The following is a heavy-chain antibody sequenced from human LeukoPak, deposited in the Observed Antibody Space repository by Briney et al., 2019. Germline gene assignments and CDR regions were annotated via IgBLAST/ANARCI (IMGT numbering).Heavy chain of an antibody. D-gene: IGHD1-26*01. CDR1: GFTFSSYA. V-gene: IGHV3-23*01. CDR3: AKDRRGSYRSAVLSVGAFDI. J-gene: IGHJ3*02. CDR2: ISGSGGST. Sequence: PGGSLRLSCAASGFTFSSYAMSWVRQAPGKGLEWVSAISGSGGSTYYADSVKGRFTISRDNSKNTLYLQMNSLRAEDTAVYYCAKDRRGSYRSAVLSVGAFDIWGQGTMVTVSS.